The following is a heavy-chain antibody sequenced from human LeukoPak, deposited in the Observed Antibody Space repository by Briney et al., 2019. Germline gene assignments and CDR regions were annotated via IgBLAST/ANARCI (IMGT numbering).Heavy chain of an antibody. CDR1: GFTFDDYA. CDR2: ISWNSGSI. D-gene: IGHD1-26*01. V-gene: IGHV3-9*01. Sequence: GGSLRLSCAASGFTFDDYAMHWVRQAPGKGLEWVSGISWNSGSIGYADSVKGRFTISRDNAKNSLYLQMNSLRAEDTALYYCAKESGSSPNDAFDIRGQGTMVTVSS. CDR3: AKESGSSPNDAFDI. J-gene: IGHJ3*02.